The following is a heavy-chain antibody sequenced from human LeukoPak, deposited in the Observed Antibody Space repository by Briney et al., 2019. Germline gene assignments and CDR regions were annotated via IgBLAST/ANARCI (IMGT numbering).Heavy chain of an antibody. CDR1: GGSISSSSYY. V-gene: IGHV4-39*07. CDR3: ARDYYDSSGYYGKWSWFDP. J-gene: IGHJ5*02. CDR2: IYYSGST. D-gene: IGHD3-22*01. Sequence: PSETLSLTCTVSGGSISSSSYYWGWIRQPPGKGLEWIGSIYYSGSTYYNPSLKSRVTISVDTSKNQFSLKLTSVTAADTAVYYCARDYYDSSGYYGKWSWFDPWGQGILVIVSS.